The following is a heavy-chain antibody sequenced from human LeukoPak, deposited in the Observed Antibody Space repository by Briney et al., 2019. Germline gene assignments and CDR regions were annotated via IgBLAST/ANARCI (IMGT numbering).Heavy chain of an antibody. V-gene: IGHV5-51*01. CDR3: ARQDYYGSGSYMWDNWFDP. CDR2: IYPGDSDT. CDR1: GYSFTSYW. J-gene: IGHJ5*02. Sequence: GGSLKISCKGSGYSFTSYWIGWVRQMPGKGLEWMGIIYPGDSDTRYSPSFQGQVTISADKSISTAYLQWSSLKASDTAMYYCARQDYYGSGSYMWDNWFDPWGQGTLVTVSS. D-gene: IGHD3-10*01.